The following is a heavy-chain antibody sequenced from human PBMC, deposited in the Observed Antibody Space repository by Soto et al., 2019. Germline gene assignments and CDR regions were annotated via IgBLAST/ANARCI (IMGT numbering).Heavy chain of an antibody. V-gene: IGHV4-4*02. J-gene: IGHJ5*02. CDR1: GGSISSSNW. D-gene: IGHD2-15*01. Sequence: SETLSLTCAVSGGSISSSNWWSWVRQPPGKGLEWIGEIYHSGSTNYNPSLKSRVTISVDTSKNQFSLTLTSVTAADTAVYYCARQCRGVTCHWFVPWGQGTLVTVS. CDR3: ARQCRGVTCHWFVP. CDR2: IYHSGST.